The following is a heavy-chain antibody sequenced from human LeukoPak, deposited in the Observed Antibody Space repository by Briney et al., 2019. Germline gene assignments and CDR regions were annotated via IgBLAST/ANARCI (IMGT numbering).Heavy chain of an antibody. CDR1: GFTFRSHA. CDR2: IYENGGTT. J-gene: IGHJ4*02. CDR3: AKDFRIGYSAHFDY. Sequence: GSLRLSCVGSGFTFRSHAMSWVRQAPEKGLEFVSGIYENGGTTYYADSVKGRFSITRDNSKNTLYLQMDSLRGEDTAVYYCAKDFRIGYSAHFDYWGQGALVTVSS. V-gene: IGHV3-23*01. D-gene: IGHD2-21*01.